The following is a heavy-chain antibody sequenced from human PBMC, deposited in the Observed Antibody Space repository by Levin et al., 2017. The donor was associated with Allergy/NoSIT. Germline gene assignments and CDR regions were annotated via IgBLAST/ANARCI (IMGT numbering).Heavy chain of an antibody. CDR2: IYTSGST. CDR3: ASYSSGWYGGWFDP. Sequence: SETLSLTCTVSGGSISSGSYYWSWIRQPAGKGLEWIGRIYTSGSTNYNPSLKSRVTISVDTSKNQFSLKLSSVTAADTAVYYCASYSSGWYGGWFDPWGQGTLVTVSS. J-gene: IGHJ5*02. V-gene: IGHV4-61*02. D-gene: IGHD6-19*01. CDR1: GGSISSGSYY.